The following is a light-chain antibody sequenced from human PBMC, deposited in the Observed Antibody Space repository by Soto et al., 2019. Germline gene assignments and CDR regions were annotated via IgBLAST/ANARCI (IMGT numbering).Light chain of an antibody. V-gene: IGLV1-51*02. Sequence: QSVLTQPPSVSAAPGQKVTISCSGSSSNIGNNYVSWYQQLPGTAPKLLIYENNKRPSGIPDRFSGSKSDTSATLGITGLRIGDEADYYCGTWDSSLSAAGGVFGTGTKVTVL. J-gene: IGLJ1*01. CDR3: GTWDSSLSAAGGV. CDR2: ENN. CDR1: SSNIGNNY.